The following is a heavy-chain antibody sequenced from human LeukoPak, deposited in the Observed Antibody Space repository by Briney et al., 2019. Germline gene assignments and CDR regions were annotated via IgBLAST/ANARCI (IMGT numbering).Heavy chain of an antibody. CDR1: GYTFTSYG. V-gene: IGHV1-18*01. CDR2: ISGYNGNT. CDR3: ARRGGKNYGDYVVYYYYMDV. D-gene: IGHD4-17*01. J-gene: IGHJ6*03. Sequence: ASVKVSCKASGYTFTSYGISWVRQAPGQGLEWLGWISGYNGNTNYAQNFRGRVTMTTDTSTSTAYMELRSLRSDDTAVYYCARRGGKNYGDYVVYYYYMDVWGKGTTVTVSS.